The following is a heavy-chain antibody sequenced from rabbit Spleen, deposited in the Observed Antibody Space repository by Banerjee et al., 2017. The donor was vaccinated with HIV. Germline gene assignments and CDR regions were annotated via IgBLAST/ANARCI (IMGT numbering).Heavy chain of an antibody. J-gene: IGHJ4*01. CDR2: IDTGSSGFT. Sequence: QSLEESGGDLVKPGASLTLTCTASGVSFTSDCYMCWVRQAPGKGLEWIACIDTGSSGFTYFASWAKGRFTISKTSSTTVTLQVTSLTAADTATYFCARDLVAVIGWNFNLWGPGTLVTVS. D-gene: IGHD1-1*01. CDR1: GVSFTSDCY. V-gene: IGHV1S40*01. CDR3: ARDLVAVIGWNFNL.